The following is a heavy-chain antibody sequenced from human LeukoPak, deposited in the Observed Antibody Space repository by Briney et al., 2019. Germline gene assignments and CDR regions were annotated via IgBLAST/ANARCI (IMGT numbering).Heavy chain of an antibody. CDR2: TSASGAST. D-gene: IGHD6-6*01. CDR1: GFTINNYA. V-gene: IGHV3-23*01. J-gene: IGHJ4*02. Sequence: GVSLRLSCAVSGFTINNYAMSWVRQAPGKGLEWVSATSASGASTYYADSVKGRFTISRDISKNTLYLQMNSLRDEDTALYYCAKAGAYSSSSYDYWGQGALVTVSS. CDR3: AKAGAYSSSSYDY.